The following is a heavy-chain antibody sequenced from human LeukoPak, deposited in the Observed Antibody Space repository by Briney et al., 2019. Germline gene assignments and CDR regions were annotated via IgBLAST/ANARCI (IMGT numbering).Heavy chain of an antibody. CDR2: IYYSGST. J-gene: IGHJ3*02. V-gene: IGHV4-59*01. D-gene: IGHD2-15*01. CDR3: ARSGYCSGGSCRVGTFDI. CDR1: GGSISSYY. Sequence: PSETLFLTCTVSGGSISSYYWSWIRQPPGKGLEWIGYIYYSGSTNYNPSLKSRVTISVDTSKNQFSLKLSSVTAADTAVYYCARSGYCSGGSCRVGTFDIWGQGTMVTVSS.